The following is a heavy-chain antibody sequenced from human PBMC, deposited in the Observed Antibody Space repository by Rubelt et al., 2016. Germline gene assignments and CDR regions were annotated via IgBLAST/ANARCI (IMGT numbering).Heavy chain of an antibody. CDR2: INHSGRT. J-gene: IGHJ5*02. Sequence: QVQPQQWGAGLLKPSETLSLTCAVYGGSFSGYYWSWIRQPPGKGLEWIGEINHSGRTTSNPYLKSRVTRSVDTSKNQFCLKLSSVTAADTAVYYCARGLARAAAAPRRLWFDPWGQGTLVTVSS. V-gene: IGHV4-34*01. D-gene: IGHD6-13*01. CDR1: GGSFSGYY. CDR3: ARGLARAAAAPRRLWFDP.